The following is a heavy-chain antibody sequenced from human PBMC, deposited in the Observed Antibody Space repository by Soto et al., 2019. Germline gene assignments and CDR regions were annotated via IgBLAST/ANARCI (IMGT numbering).Heavy chain of an antibody. J-gene: IGHJ5*02. CDR2: ISSGGST. V-gene: IGHV3-53*02. Sequence: EVQLVETGGGLIQPGGSLRLSCAASGFTVSSNYMSWVRHAPGKGLEWVSVISSGGSTYYADSVKGRFTISRDNSKNTLYVQMNSVRAEDTGVYYCARETFYGDALSGFEPWGQGTLVTVSS. CDR1: GFTVSSNY. D-gene: IGHD4-17*01. CDR3: ARETFYGDALSGFEP.